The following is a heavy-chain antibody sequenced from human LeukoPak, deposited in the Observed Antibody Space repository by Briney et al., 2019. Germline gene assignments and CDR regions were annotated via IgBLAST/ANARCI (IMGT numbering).Heavy chain of an antibody. V-gene: IGHV3-53*01. CDR3: AKDGPEGTVTTLYFDY. J-gene: IGHJ4*02. CDR1: GFTVSSNY. D-gene: IGHD4-17*01. Sequence: GGSLRLSCAASGFTVSSNYMSWVRQAPGKGLEWVSIIYSGGSTYYADSVKGRFTISRDNSKNTLYLQMNSLRAEDTAVYYCAKDGPEGTVTTLYFDYWGQGTLVTVSS. CDR2: IYSGGST.